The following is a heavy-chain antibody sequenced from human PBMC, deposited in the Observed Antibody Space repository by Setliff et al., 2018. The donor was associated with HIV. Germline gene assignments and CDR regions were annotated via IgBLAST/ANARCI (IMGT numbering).Heavy chain of an antibody. CDR3: ARAQLPPTYIDV. V-gene: IGHV4-34*01. Sequence: SETLSLTCAVYTGSFSGYYWSWIRQPTGKGLEWIGMITHSGSTYYNPSLKSRVTISVDTSKNHFSLKLTSVAAADTAVYYCARAQLPPTYIDVWGKGTTVTVSS. D-gene: IGHD2-2*01. CDR2: ITHSGST. CDR1: TGSFSGYY. J-gene: IGHJ6*03.